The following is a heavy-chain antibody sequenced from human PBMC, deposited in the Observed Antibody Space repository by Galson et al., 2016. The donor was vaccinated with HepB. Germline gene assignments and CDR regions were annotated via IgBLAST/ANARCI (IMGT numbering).Heavy chain of an antibody. CDR3: ARAQRSLYWYFDV. Sequence: SLRLSCAASGFSFSHHAMGWVRQAPGKGLEWVSSIGGDGGSRYYADSVNGRFTISRDNSENTLYLQMSSLRAEDTASYYCARAQRSLYWYFDVWGRGTLVTVSS. D-gene: IGHD5-24*01. J-gene: IGHJ2*01. CDR1: GFSFSHHA. V-gene: IGHV3-23*01. CDR2: IGGDGGSR.